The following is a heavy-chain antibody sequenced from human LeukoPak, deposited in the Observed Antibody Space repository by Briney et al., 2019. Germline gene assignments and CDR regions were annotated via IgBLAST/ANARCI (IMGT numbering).Heavy chain of an antibody. CDR1: GGTFSSYA. V-gene: IGHV1-69*04. D-gene: IGHD3-22*01. Sequence: ASVKVSCKASGGTFSSYAISWVRQAPGQGLEWMGRIIPILGIANYAQKFQGRVTITADKSTSTAYMELSSLRSEDTAVYYCARGAHHVNYYDSSGYRNDAFDIWGQGTMVTVSS. J-gene: IGHJ3*02. CDR3: ARGAHHVNYYDSSGYRNDAFDI. CDR2: IIPILGIA.